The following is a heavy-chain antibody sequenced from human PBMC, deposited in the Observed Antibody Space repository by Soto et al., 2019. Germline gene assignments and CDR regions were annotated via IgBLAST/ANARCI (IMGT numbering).Heavy chain of an antibody. V-gene: IGHV3-21*01. CDR2: ITSSGTYI. CDR3: ARDLGGSSLYYFDY. Sequence: GGSLRLSCAVSGFTFSSFNMNWVRQAPGKGLEWVSSITSSGTYIYYANSAKGRFTVSRDNAKNSLYLQMNSLRAEDTAVYYCARDLGGSSLYYFDYWGPGHLVTVSS. CDR1: GFTFSSFN. D-gene: IGHD1-26*01. J-gene: IGHJ4*02.